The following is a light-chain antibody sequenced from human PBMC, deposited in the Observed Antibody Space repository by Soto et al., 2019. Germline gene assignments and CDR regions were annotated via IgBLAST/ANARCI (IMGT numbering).Light chain of an antibody. Sequence: QSALTQPASVSGSPGQSITISCTGTSTNVGVYNLVSWYQQHPGKAPNLIIYEGSKRPSGVSNRFSGSKSGNAASLTISGLQADDEADYHCCSYAGGSTVTFGGGTKLTVL. CDR1: STNVGVYNL. J-gene: IGLJ2*01. CDR2: EGS. V-gene: IGLV2-23*01. CDR3: CSYAGGSTVT.